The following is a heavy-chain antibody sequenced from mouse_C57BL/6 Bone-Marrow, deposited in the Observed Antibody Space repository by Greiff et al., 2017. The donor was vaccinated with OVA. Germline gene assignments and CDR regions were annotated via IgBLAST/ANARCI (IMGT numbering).Heavy chain of an antibody. CDR1: GFTFSSYT. CDR2: ISGGGGNT. J-gene: IGHJ3*01. CDR3: AGPVYYYGPAWFAY. V-gene: IGHV5-9*01. Sequence: EVNVVESGGGLVKPGGSLKLSCAASGFTFSSYTMSWVRQTPEKRLEWVATISGGGGNTYYPDSVKGRFTISRDNAKNTLYLQMSSLRSEDTALYYCAGPVYYYGPAWFAYWGQGTLVTVSA. D-gene: IGHD1-1*01.